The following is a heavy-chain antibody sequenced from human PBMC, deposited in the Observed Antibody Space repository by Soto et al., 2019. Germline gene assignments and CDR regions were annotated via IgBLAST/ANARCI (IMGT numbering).Heavy chain of an antibody. Sequence: PGGSLRLSXAASGFSVSTNYMTWVRQAPGKGLEWVSVIYSGGSTYYADSVKGRFTISRDNSKNTLHLQMNSLRAEDTAVYYCARGSGSLYYFDFWGRGTLVTVSS. V-gene: IGHV3-53*01. CDR2: IYSGGST. D-gene: IGHD1-26*01. J-gene: IGHJ4*02. CDR1: GFSVSTNY. CDR3: ARGSGSLYYFDF.